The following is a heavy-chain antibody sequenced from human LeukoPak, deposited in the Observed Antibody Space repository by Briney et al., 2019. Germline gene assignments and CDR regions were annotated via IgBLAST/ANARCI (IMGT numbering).Heavy chain of an antibody. CDR2: INSDGSST. V-gene: IGHV3-74*03. D-gene: IGHD3-10*01. CDR3: AKDFRAKSGSGSYGWFDP. Sequence: GGSLRLSCVASGFTFSSYWMHWVRQAPGKGLVWVSRINSDGSSTKCADSVKGRFTISRDNSKNTLYLQMNSLRADDTAVYYCAKDFRAKSGSGSYGWFDPWGQGTLVTVSS. CDR1: GFTFSSYW. J-gene: IGHJ5*02.